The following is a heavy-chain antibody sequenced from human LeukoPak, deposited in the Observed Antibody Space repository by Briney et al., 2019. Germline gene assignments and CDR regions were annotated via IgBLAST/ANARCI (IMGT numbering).Heavy chain of an antibody. D-gene: IGHD6-13*01. V-gene: IGHV3-21*01. CDR3: ATGLRIAAAGTEGSGFDY. CDR2: ISSSSSYI. J-gene: IGHJ4*02. Sequence: PGGSLRLSCAASGFTFSSYSMNWVRQAPGKGLERVSSISSSSSYIYYADSVKGRFTISRDNAKNSLYLQMNSLRAEDTAVYYCATGLRIAAAGTEGSGFDYWGQGTLVTASS. CDR1: GFTFSSYS.